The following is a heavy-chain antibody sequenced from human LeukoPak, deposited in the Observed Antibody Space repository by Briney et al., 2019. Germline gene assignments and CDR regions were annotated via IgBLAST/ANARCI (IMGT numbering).Heavy chain of an antibody. V-gene: IGHV1-24*01. CDR2: FDPEDGET. Sequence: TSVKVSCKVSGYTLTELSMHWVRQAPGKGLEWMGGFDPEDGETIYAQKFQGRVTMTEDTSTDTAYMELSSLRSEDTAVYYCATGPNWNDVDRWFDPWGQGTLVTVSS. J-gene: IGHJ5*02. CDR3: ATGPNWNDVDRWFDP. D-gene: IGHD1-1*01. CDR1: GYTLTELS.